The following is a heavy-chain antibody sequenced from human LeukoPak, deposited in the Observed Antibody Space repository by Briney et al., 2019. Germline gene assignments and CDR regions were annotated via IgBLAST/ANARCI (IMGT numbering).Heavy chain of an antibody. CDR3: ARGSGSYYIWWFDP. CDR1: GVSISSYY. D-gene: IGHD3-10*01. CDR2: IYTSGST. V-gene: IGHV4-4*07. J-gene: IGHJ5*02. Sequence: SETLSLTCTASGVSISSYYWSWIPHPAGKGLEWIGRIYTSGSTNYNPSLKSRVTMSVETSKNQFSLKLSSVTAADTAVYYCARGSGSYYIWWFDPWGQGTLVTVSS.